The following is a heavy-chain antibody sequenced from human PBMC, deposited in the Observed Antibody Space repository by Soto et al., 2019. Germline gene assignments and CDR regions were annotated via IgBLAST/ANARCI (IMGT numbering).Heavy chain of an antibody. CDR1: GGSFSGYY. CDR3: ARGDGYSYGYGRDAFDI. J-gene: IGHJ3*02. V-gene: IGHV4-34*01. CDR2: INHSGST. Sequence: QVQLQQWGAGLLKPSETLSLTCAVYGGSFSGYYWNWIRQPPGKGLEWIGEINHSGSTNYNPSLKSRVTMSVXXSXKXXSLKLSSVTAADTAVYYCARGDGYSYGYGRDAFDIWGQGTMVTVSS. D-gene: IGHD5-18*01.